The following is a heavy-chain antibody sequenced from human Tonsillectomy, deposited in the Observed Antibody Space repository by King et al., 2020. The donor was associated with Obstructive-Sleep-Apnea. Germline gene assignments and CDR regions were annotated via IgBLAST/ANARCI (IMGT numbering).Heavy chain of an antibody. V-gene: IGHV4-39*07. CDR3: ARDSSGYGGFDY. D-gene: IGHD3-22*01. CDR1: VVSISSSSYY. CDR2: IYYSGST. J-gene: IGHJ4*02. Sequence: QLQESGPGLVKPSETLSLPCTVSVVSISSSSYYWGWIRQPPGKGLEWIGNIYYSGSTYSNPSLKSRVTISVDTSKNQFSLRLRSVTAADTAVYYCARDSSGYGGFDYWGQGTLVTVSS.